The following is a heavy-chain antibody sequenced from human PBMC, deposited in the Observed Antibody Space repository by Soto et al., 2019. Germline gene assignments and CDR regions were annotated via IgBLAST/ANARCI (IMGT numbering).Heavy chain of an antibody. J-gene: IGHJ4*02. CDR1: GFTFSSYA. D-gene: IGHD4-17*01. CDR3: ANIILGPDYGDSDY. V-gene: IGHV3-23*01. Sequence: GGSLRLSCAASGFTFSSYAMSWVRQAPGKGLEWVSAISGSGGSTYYADSVKGRFTISRDNSKNTLYLQMNSLRAEDTAVYYCANIILGPDYGDSDYWGQGTLVTVSS. CDR2: ISGSGGST.